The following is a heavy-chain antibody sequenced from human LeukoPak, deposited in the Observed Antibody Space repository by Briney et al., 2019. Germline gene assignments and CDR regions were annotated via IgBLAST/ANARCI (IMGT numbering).Heavy chain of an antibody. CDR3: ARNYGSGSYYNVGFDY. D-gene: IGHD3-10*01. Sequence: QPGGSLRLSCAASGFSVSSNYMTWVPQAPGRGLERVSVIYIGSSTNYADSVKGRFTISRDNSKNTVYLQMNSLRAEDTAVYYCARNYGSGSYYNVGFDYWGQGTLVTVSS. CDR1: GFSVSSNY. CDR2: IYIGSST. V-gene: IGHV3-53*01. J-gene: IGHJ4*02.